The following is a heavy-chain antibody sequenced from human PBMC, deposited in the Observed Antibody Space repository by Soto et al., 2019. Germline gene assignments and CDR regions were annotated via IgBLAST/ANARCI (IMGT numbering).Heavy chain of an antibody. CDR2: IYYSGST. Sequence: SETLSLTCTVSGGSISSSSYYWGWIRQPPGKGLEWIGSIYYSGSTYYNPSLKSRVTISVDTSKNQFSLKLSSVTAADTAVYYCVAYDSSGYDAFDIWGQGTMVTVSS. CDR3: VAYDSSGYDAFDI. J-gene: IGHJ3*02. CDR1: GGSISSSSYY. D-gene: IGHD3-22*01. V-gene: IGHV4-39*01.